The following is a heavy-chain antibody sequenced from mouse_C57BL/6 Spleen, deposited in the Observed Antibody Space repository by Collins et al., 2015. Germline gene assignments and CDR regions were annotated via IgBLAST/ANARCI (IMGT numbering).Heavy chain of an antibody. CDR1: GYTFTDYY. CDR2: INPNNGGT. CDR3: ARGGRRYAMDY. J-gene: IGHJ4*01. V-gene: IGHV1-26*01. Sequence: EVQLQQSGPELVKPRASVKISCKASGYTFTDYYMNWVKQSHGKSLEWIGDINPNNGGTSYNQKFKGKATLTVDKSSSTAYMELRSLTSEDSAVYYCARGGRRYAMDYWGQGTSVTVSS.